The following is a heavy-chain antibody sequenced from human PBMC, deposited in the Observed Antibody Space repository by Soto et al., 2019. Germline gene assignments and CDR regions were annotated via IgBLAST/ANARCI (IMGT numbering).Heavy chain of an antibody. CDR3: EQLIGGNRAAAGGFDP. CDR2: IYWDDDK. Sequence: QITLKESGPTLVKPTQTLTLTCTFSGFSLSTSGVGVGWIRQPPGKALEWLALIYWDDDKSSSPSLKSRLTITKDTYKNQVVLTMPNMDPVDKATYYCEQLIGGNRAAAGGFDPWGQGTLVTVAA. J-gene: IGHJ5*02. V-gene: IGHV2-5*02. D-gene: IGHD6-13*01. CDR1: GFSLSTSGVG.